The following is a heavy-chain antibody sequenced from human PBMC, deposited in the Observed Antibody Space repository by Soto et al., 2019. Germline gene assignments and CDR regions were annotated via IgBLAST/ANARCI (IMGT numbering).Heavy chain of an antibody. Sequence: GASVKVSFKASGYTFSRYYIYWVRQAPGQGLEWMGAINPSGGITTYAQKFQGRVTMTRNTSVSTAYMELSSLRSDDTAVYYCARGPYFYGMDVWGQGTTVTVSS. V-gene: IGHV1-46*01. CDR1: GYTFSRYY. CDR3: ARGPYFYGMDV. J-gene: IGHJ6*02. CDR2: INPSGGIT.